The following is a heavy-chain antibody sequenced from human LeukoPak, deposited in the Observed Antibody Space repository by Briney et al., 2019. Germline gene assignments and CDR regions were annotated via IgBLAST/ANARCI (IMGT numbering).Heavy chain of an antibody. CDR2: ISYDGSNK. J-gene: IGHJ4*02. D-gene: IGHD6-19*01. Sequence: PGGSLRLSCAASGFTFSSYAMHWVRQAPGKGLEWVAVISYDGSNKYYADSVKGRFTISRDNSKNTLYLQMNSLRAEDTAVYYCARDRSIAVAGLGFDYWGQGTLVTVSS. CDR1: GFTFSSYA. V-gene: IGHV3-30-3*01. CDR3: ARDRSIAVAGLGFDY.